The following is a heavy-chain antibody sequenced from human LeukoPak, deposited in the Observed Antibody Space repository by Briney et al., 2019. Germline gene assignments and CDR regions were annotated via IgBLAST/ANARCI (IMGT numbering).Heavy chain of an antibody. V-gene: IGHV3-43*02. D-gene: IGHD5-18*01. J-gene: IGHJ4*02. CDR2: ISGDGGST. Sequence: GGSLRLSCAAPGFTFDDYAMHWVRQAPGKGLEWVSLISGDGGSTYYADSVKGRFTISRDNSKNSLYLQMNSLRTEDTALYYCAKDISVDTAMVPDYWGQGTLVSASS. CDR1: GFTFDDYA. CDR3: AKDISVDTAMVPDY.